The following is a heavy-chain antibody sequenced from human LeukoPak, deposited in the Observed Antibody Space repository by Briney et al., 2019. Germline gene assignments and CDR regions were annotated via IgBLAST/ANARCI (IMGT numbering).Heavy chain of an antibody. CDR1: GYTFTSYG. D-gene: IGHD6-13*01. CDR2: ISAHNGNT. Sequence: ASVKVSCKASGYTFTSYGISWVRQAPGQGLEWMGWISAHNGNTNYAQKLQGRVTMTTDTSTSTAYMELRSLRSDDTAVYYCARALGYSSSWYNYYYYMDVWGKGTTVTISS. V-gene: IGHV1-18*01. CDR3: ARALGYSSSWYNYYYYMDV. J-gene: IGHJ6*03.